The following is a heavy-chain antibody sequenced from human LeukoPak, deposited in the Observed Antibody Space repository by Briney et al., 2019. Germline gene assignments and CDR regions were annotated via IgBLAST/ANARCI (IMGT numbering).Heavy chain of an antibody. J-gene: IGHJ4*02. CDR3: TRLGAARAFDY. Sequence: GGSPRLSCAASGFTFSSYSMNWVRQAPGKGLEWVSSISSSSSYIYYADSVKGRFTISRDNAKNSLYLQMNSLKTEDTAVYYCTRLGAARAFDYWGQGTLVTVSS. CDR1: GFTFSSYS. CDR2: ISSSSSYI. V-gene: IGHV3-21*04. D-gene: IGHD6-6*01.